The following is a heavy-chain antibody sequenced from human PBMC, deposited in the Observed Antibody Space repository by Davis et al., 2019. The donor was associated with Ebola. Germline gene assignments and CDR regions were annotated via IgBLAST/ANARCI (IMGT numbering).Heavy chain of an antibody. CDR2: ISPNDNKD. J-gene: IGHJ5*02. CDR1: GFSFSNYA. V-gene: IGHV3-30-3*01. Sequence: GESLKISCVASGFSFSNYAMHWIRQAPGRGLEWVALISPNDNKDYYADSVKGRFTISGDISKSTLFMEMNSLTAEDTAVYYCAKDGGNQMSTHNWFDTWGQGTLVTVSS. CDR3: AKDGGNQMSTHNWFDT. D-gene: IGHD3-16*01.